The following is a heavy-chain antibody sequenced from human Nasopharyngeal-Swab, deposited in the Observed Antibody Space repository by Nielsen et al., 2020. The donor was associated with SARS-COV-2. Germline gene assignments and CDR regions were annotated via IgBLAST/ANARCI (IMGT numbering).Heavy chain of an antibody. J-gene: IGHJ3*02. Sequence: SETLSLTCTVSRGSISSGGYYWSWIRQHPGKGLEWMGYISYSGSTYYNPSLKSRVTISVDTSKNQFSLKLSSVTAADTAVYYCARARITMIVVVDAFDIWGQGTMVTVSS. V-gene: IGHV4-31*03. CDR3: ARARITMIVVVDAFDI. CDR1: RGSISSGGYY. CDR2: ISYSGST. D-gene: IGHD3-22*01.